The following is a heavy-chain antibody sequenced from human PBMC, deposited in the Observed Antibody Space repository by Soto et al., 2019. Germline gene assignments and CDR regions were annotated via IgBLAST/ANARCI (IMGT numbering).Heavy chain of an antibody. CDR1: GFTFSNAW. J-gene: IGHJ6*03. Sequence: PGGSLRLSCAASGFTFSNAWMSWVRQAPGKGLEWVGRIKSKTDGGTTDYAAPVKGRFTISRDDSKNTLYLQMNSLKTEGTAVYYCTTDGRVRFLEWLSGRPTKGDYYMDVWGKGTTVTVSS. V-gene: IGHV3-15*01. CDR2: IKSKTDGGTT. D-gene: IGHD3-3*01. CDR3: TTDGRVRFLEWLSGRPTKGDYYMDV.